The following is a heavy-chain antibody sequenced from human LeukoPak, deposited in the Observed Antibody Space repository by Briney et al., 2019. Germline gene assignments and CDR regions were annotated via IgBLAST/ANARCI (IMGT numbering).Heavy chain of an antibody. V-gene: IGHV1-2*02. D-gene: IGHD1-1*01. J-gene: IGHJ5*02. Sequence: ASVKVSCKASESMFTYYHMHWVRQAPGQGLEWMGWINRNSGDTKYAQKFRGRVTMTRDTSISTTYMELTSLRSDDTAVYYCGPVAPGNWWFDPWGQGTLVTVSS. CDR3: GPVAPGNWWFDP. CDR1: ESMFTYYH. CDR2: INRNSGDT.